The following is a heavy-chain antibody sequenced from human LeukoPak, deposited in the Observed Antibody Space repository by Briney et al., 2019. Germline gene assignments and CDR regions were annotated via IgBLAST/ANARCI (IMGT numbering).Heavy chain of an antibody. D-gene: IGHD5-18*01. V-gene: IGHV5-51*01. CDR1: GCTFTNYW. CDR3: ATHRDTAMVLDY. J-gene: IGHJ4*02. CDR2: IYPDDSDT. Sequence: GESLKISCKGIGCTFTNYWITCVRQMPGKGLEWMGVIYPDDSDTRYSPSFQGQVTISVDKSISTAYLQWSTLQASDTAVYYCATHRDTAMVLDYWGQGTPVTVSS.